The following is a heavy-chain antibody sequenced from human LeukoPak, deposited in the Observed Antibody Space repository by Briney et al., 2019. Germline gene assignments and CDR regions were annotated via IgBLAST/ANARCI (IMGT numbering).Heavy chain of an antibody. V-gene: IGHV4-59*08. CDR2: IYYSGST. J-gene: IGHJ4*02. Sequence: SETLSLTCTVSGGSISSYYWGWIRQPPGKGLEWIGYIYYSGSTNYNPSLKSRVTISVDTSKNQFSLKLSSVTAADTAVYYCARIADILTGFDYWGQGTLVTVSS. D-gene: IGHD3-9*01. CDR1: GGSISSYY. CDR3: ARIADILTGFDY.